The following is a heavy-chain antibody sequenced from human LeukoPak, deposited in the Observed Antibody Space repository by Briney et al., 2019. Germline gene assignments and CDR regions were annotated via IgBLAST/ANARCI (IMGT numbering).Heavy chain of an antibody. CDR2: IYYSGST. V-gene: IGHV4-39*01. CDR1: GGSISSSSYY. J-gene: IGHJ4*02. D-gene: IGHD1-26*01. Sequence: PSETLSLTCTVSGGSISSSSYYWGWIRQPPGKGLEWIGSIYYSGSTYYNPSLKSRVTISVGTSKNQFSLKLSSVTAADTAVYYCARVSMGATDTRKLDYWGQGTLVTVSS. CDR3: ARVSMGATDTRKLDY.